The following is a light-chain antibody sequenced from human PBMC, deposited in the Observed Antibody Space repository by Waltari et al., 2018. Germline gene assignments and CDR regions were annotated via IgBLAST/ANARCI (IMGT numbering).Light chain of an antibody. J-gene: IGLJ2*01. CDR1: NSNIGRNT. Sequence: QSVLTQPPSASGTPRQRVTISCSGSNSNIGRNTVNWYQQFPGAAPQLLVYNNFQPPSGVPDRFSGSQSGTSASLAILGVRPEDEADYYCATWDDSLNGPVFGGGTKLTVL. V-gene: IGLV1-44*01. CDR2: NNF. CDR3: ATWDDSLNGPV.